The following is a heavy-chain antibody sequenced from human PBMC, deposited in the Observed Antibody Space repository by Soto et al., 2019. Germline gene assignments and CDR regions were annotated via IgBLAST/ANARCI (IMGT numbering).Heavy chain of an antibody. Sequence: ASVKVSCKASGYTFTSYDINWVRQATGQGLEWMGWMNPNSGNTGYAQKFQGRVTMTRNTSISTAYMELSSLRSEDTAVYYCARTWRVAAPYYYYYMDVWGKGTTVTVSS. CDR1: GYTFTSYD. J-gene: IGHJ6*03. CDR2: MNPNSGNT. D-gene: IGHD6-19*01. CDR3: ARTWRVAAPYYYYYMDV. V-gene: IGHV1-8*01.